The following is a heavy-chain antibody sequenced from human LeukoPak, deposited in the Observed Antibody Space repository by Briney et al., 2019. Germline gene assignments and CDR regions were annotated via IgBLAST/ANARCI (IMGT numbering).Heavy chain of an antibody. CDR3: ATEFVGLAAFDI. J-gene: IGHJ3*02. CDR2: LDPEDGET. V-gene: IGHV1-24*01. D-gene: IGHD3-16*02. Sequence: ASVKVSCKVSGYTLTELSMHWVRQAPGKGLEWMGGLDPEDGETIYAQKFQGRVTMTEDTSTDTAYMELSSLRSEDTAVYYCATEFVGLAAFDIWGQGTMVTVSS. CDR1: GYTLTELS.